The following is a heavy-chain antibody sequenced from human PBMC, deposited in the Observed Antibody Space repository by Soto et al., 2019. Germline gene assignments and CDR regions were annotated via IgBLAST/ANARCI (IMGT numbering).Heavy chain of an antibody. CDR2: IGGSGGTT. CDR1: GFIFSSYA. CDR3: AKDGWYSSSPFYFDY. D-gene: IGHD6-13*01. Sequence: GGSLRLSCAASGFIFSSYAMTWVRQAPGKGLEWVSSIGGSGGTTYYADSVKGRFSISRDNSKNILFLQMSSLTVEDTAVYYCAKDGWYSSSPFYFDYWGQGAQVTVSS. J-gene: IGHJ4*02. V-gene: IGHV3-23*01.